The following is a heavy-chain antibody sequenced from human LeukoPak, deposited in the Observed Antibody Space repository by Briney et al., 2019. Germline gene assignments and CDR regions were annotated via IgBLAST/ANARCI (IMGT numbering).Heavy chain of an antibody. V-gene: IGHV4-61*09. CDR1: GGSISSGSYY. Sequence: SETLSLTCTVSGGSISSGSYYWTWIRQPAGRGLEWIGHIYTSGTTNYNPSLKSRVTISVDTSKKQFSLKLSSVTDADTGVYYCARVEGGTYFDYYYMDVWGKGTTVTVSS. CDR2: IYTSGTT. D-gene: IGHD3-16*01. J-gene: IGHJ6*03. CDR3: ARVEGGTYFDYYYMDV.